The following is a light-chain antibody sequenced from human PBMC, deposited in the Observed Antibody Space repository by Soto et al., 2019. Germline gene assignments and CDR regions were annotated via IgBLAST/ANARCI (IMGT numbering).Light chain of an antibody. Sequence: QSVLTQPPSVSGTPGQRVTISCSGSSSNIGSYSVDWYQQFPGTAPKLLIYSSYNRPSGVPDRFSGSKSGTSASLAITGLQAEDEADFYCQSYDSSLSAYVFGTGTKVTVL. CDR3: QSYDSSLSAYV. CDR1: SSNIGSYS. J-gene: IGLJ1*01. CDR2: SSY. V-gene: IGLV1-40*01.